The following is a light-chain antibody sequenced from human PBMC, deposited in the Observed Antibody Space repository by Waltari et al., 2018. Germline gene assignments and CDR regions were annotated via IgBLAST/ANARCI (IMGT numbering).Light chain of an antibody. V-gene: IGLV1-44*01. J-gene: IGLJ2*01. CDR3: ATWDDSLNGWI. Sequence: QSVVTQPPSASGTPGQRVTISCSGSSSTTGTPPVNWYQPLPGTSPKLLIYRDNLRPSGVPDRFSVSKSGTSASLAISGLQSEDEADYYCATWDDSLNGWIFGGGTKVTVL. CDR1: SSTTGTPP. CDR2: RDN.